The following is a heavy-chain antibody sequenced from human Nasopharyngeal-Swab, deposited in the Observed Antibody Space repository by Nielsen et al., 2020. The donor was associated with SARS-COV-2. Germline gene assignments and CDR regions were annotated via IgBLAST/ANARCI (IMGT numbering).Heavy chain of an antibody. CDR3: ARVEGGFYRPYYYGMDV. D-gene: IGHD3-16*01. V-gene: IGHV4-59*01. Sequence: WIRQPPGKGLEWIGYIYYSGSTNYNPSLKSRVTISVDTSKNQFSLKLSSVTAAVTAVYYCARVEGGFYRPYYYGMDVWGQGTTVTVSS. CDR2: IYYSGST. J-gene: IGHJ6*02.